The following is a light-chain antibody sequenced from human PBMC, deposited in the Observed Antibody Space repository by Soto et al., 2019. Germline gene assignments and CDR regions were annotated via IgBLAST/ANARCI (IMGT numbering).Light chain of an antibody. CDR3: HHYNSSPGT. J-gene: IGKJ5*01. CDR2: AAS. V-gene: IGKV1-39*01. Sequence: DIQMTQSPSSLSASVGDRVTITCRASQSISSYLNWYQQKPGKAPKLLIYAASSLQSGVPSRFSGSGSGTDLTLTISSLQPEDFATYYCHHYNSSPGTFGPGTRVESK. CDR1: QSISSY.